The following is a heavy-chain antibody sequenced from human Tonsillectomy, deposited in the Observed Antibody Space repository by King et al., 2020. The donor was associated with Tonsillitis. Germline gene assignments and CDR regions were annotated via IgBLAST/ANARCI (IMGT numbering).Heavy chain of an antibody. Sequence: QLVQSGVEVKKPGASVKVSCKASGYTFTNYGISWVRQAPGQGLERMGWISAYNGNTDYAQKFQGRVTMTTDTSTSTAYMELRSLRSDDTAVYYCARDRGLYSRGDASDIWGQGTLVTVSS. J-gene: IGHJ3*02. CDR1: GYTFTNYG. CDR3: ARDRGLYSRGDASDI. V-gene: IGHV1-18*01. D-gene: IGHD3-22*01. CDR2: ISAYNGNT.